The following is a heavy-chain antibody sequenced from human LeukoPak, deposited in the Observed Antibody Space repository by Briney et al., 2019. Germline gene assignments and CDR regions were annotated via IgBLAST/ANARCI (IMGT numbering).Heavy chain of an antibody. J-gene: IGHJ3*02. CDR2: ISSSGSTI. D-gene: IGHD2-8*01. CDR1: GFTFSSYG. V-gene: IGHV3-48*04. Sequence: PGGTLRLSCAASGFTFSSYGMSWVRQAPGKGLEWVSYISSSGSTIYYADSVKGRFTISRDNAKNSLYLQMNTLRAEDTALYYCARGGRANGVYDAFDIWGQGTIVTVSS. CDR3: ARGGRANGVYDAFDI.